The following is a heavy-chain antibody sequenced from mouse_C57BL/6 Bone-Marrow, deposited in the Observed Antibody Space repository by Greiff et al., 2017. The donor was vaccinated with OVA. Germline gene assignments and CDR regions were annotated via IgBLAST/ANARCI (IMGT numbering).Heavy chain of an antibody. D-gene: IGHD1-1*01. J-gene: IGHJ3*01. V-gene: IGHV3-6*01. Sequence: DVQLQESGPGLVKPSQSLSLTCSVTGYSITSGYYWNWIRQFPGNKLEWMGYISYDGSNNYNPSLKNRISITRDTSKNQFFLKLNSVTTEDTATYYCAIYYYGSSYWFAYWGQGTLVTVSA. CDR3: AIYYYGSSYWFAY. CDR1: GYSITSGYY. CDR2: ISYDGSN.